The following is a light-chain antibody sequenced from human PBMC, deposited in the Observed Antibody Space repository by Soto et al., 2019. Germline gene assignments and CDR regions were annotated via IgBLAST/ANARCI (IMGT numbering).Light chain of an antibody. V-gene: IGKV1-17*01. Sequence: DIQVTQSPSSLSASVGDRDTITCRASQGVGDRLAWYQQKPGNAPKRLIYATSNLESGVPSRFSGSGSGTEFTLTISSLQPEDLASYYCLQHNSFPFAFGPGTKVDFK. CDR3: LQHNSFPFA. CDR2: ATS. J-gene: IGKJ3*01. CDR1: QGVGDR.